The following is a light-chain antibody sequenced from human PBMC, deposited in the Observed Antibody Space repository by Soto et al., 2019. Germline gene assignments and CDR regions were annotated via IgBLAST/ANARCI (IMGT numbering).Light chain of an antibody. V-gene: IGLV2-8*01. CDR3: SSYADSNIVV. CDR1: SSDVGGYNF. J-gene: IGLJ2*01. CDR2: EVS. Sequence: QSALTQPPSASGSPGHSVTISCTGTSSDVGGYNFVSWYQQHPGKAPKLMIYEVSERPSGVPDRFSGSKSGNTASLTVSGLQAEDEADDYCSSYADSNIVVFGGGTKLTVL.